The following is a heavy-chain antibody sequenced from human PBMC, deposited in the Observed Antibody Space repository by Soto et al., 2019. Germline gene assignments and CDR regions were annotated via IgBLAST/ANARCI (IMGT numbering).Heavy chain of an antibody. CDR2: INHSGST. CDR3: ARGLNGYSSSWYSSPSWFDP. J-gene: IGHJ5*02. D-gene: IGHD6-13*01. CDR1: GGSFSGYY. Sequence: SETLSLTCAVYGGSFSGYYWSWIRQPPGKGLEWIGEINHSGSTNYNPSLKSRVTISVDTSKNQFSLKLSSVTAADTAVYYCARGLNGYSSSWYSSPSWFDPWGQGTLVNVSS. V-gene: IGHV4-34*01.